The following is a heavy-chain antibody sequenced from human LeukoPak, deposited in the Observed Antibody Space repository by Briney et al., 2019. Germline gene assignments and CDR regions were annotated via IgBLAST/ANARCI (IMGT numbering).Heavy chain of an antibody. CDR2: IRYDGSNK. D-gene: IGHD3-3*01. V-gene: IGHV3-30*02. Sequence: PGGSLRLSCAASGFTFSSYGMHWVRQAPGKGLEWVAFIRYDGSNKYYADSVKGRFTISRDNSKNTLYLQMNSLRAEDTAVYYCAKGPFWSGYRLDYWGQGTLVTVSS. J-gene: IGHJ4*02. CDR1: GFTFSSYG. CDR3: AKGPFWSGYRLDY.